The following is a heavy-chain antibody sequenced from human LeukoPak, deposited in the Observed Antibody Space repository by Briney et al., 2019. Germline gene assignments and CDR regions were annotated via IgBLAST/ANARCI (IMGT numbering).Heavy chain of an antibody. V-gene: IGHV3-74*01. CDR2: INSDGSWT. J-gene: IGHJ4*02. D-gene: IGHD2/OR15-2a*01. CDR3: VSFYETY. CDR1: GNYW. Sequence: GGSLRLSCAASGNYWMHWVRQVPGKGLVWVSHINSDGSWTSYADSVKGRFTVSKDNAKNTVYLQMNSLRAEDTAVYYCVSFYETYWGRGTLVTVSS.